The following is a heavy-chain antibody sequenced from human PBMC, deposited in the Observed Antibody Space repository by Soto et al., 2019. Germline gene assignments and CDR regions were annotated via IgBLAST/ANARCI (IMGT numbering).Heavy chain of an antibody. D-gene: IGHD1-1*01. J-gene: IGHJ4*02. CDR2: ISAHNGNT. Sequence: QVHLVQSGAEVKKPGASVKVSCKASGYTFTSYGITWVRQAPGQGLEWMGWISAHNGNTDYAQKLQGRVIVTRDPSTRTAYMELRSLRSDDTAVYYCSRGRYGDYWGQGALVTVSS. V-gene: IGHV1-18*01. CDR1: GYTFTSYG. CDR3: SRGRYGDY.